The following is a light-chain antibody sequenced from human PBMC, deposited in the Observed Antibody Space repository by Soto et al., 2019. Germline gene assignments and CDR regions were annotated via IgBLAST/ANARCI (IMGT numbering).Light chain of an antibody. Sequence: QSALTQSASVSGSPGQSITISCTGTSSDVGGYNYVSWYQQHPGKAPKLMIYEVSNRPSGVSNRFSGSKSGNTASLTISGLQAEDEADYYCSSYTISSTLFYVFGTGTKLTVL. CDR1: SSDVGGYNY. CDR2: EVS. V-gene: IGLV2-14*01. CDR3: SSYTISSTLFYV. J-gene: IGLJ1*01.